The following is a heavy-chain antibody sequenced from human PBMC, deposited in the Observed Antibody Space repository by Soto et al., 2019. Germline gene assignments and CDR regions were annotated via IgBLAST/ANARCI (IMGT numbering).Heavy chain of an antibody. J-gene: IGHJ3*02. CDR3: VRQYQGAFDI. V-gene: IGHV3-30-3*01. CDR2: MSYDGSNK. CDR1: GFTFSRYA. Sequence: QLQLVESGGGVVQPGRSLRLSCAASGFTFSRYAMHWVRKAPGKGLEWVAVMSYDGSNKYYPDSVKGRFTISGDTSKNTLYLQMNSLRTEDTAVYYCVRQYQGAFDIWGQGTMVTVSS.